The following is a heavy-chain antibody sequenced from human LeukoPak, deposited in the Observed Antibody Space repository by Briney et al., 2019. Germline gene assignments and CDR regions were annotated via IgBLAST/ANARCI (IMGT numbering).Heavy chain of an antibody. D-gene: IGHD6-13*01. CDR3: ARGPHRFRQLVPVVGWFDP. CDR2: INHSGST. V-gene: IGHV4-34*01. J-gene: IGHJ5*02. Sequence: SETLSLTCAVYGGSFSGYYWSWIRQPPGKGLEWIGEINHSGSTNYNPSLKSQVTISVDTSKNQFSLKLSSVTAADTAVYYCARGPHRFRQLVPVVGWFDPWGQGTLVTVSS. CDR1: GGSFSGYY.